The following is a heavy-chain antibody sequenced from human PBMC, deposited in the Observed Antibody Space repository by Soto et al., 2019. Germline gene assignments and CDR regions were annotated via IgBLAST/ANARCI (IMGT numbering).Heavy chain of an antibody. CDR2: ISAYNGNT. D-gene: IGHD6-19*01. J-gene: IGHJ3*02. CDR3: ARDSSGWYSFDI. Sequence: ASVKVACKASGYTFTSYGVSWVRQAPGQGLEWMGWISAYNGNTNYAQKLQGRVTMTTDTSTSTAYMELRSLRSDDTAVYYCARDSSGWYSFDIWGQGTMVTVSS. V-gene: IGHV1-18*01. CDR1: GYTFTSYG.